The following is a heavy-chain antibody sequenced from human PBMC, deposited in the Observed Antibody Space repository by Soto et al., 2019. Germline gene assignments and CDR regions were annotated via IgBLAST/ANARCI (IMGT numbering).Heavy chain of an antibody. J-gene: IGHJ4*02. Sequence: GGSLRLSCAASGFTFSSYGMHWVRQAPGKGLEWVAVISYDGSNKYYADSVKGRFTISRDNSKNTLYLQMNSLRAEDTAVYYCAKDGTINFWSGSYFDYWGQGTLVTVSS. CDR2: ISYDGSNK. D-gene: IGHD3-3*01. CDR1: GFTFSSYG. CDR3: AKDGTINFWSGSYFDY. V-gene: IGHV3-30*18.